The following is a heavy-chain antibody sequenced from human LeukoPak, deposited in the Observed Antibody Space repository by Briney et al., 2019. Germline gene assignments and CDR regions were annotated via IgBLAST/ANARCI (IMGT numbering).Heavy chain of an antibody. CDR2: IYYSGST. V-gene: IGHV4-34*01. Sequence: SETLSLTCAVYGGSFSGYYWSWIRQPPGKGLEWIGSIYYSGSTYYNPSLKSRVTISVDTSKNQFSLKLSSVTAADTAVYYCARRAVGKPFDYWGQGTLVTVSS. CDR3: ARRAVGKPFDY. D-gene: IGHD6-19*01. J-gene: IGHJ4*02. CDR1: GGSFSGYY.